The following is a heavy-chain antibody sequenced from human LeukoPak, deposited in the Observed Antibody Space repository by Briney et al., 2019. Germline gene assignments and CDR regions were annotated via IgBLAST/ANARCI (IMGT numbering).Heavy chain of an antibody. CDR3: ARETSIGIAIFGVVISHLDY. J-gene: IGHJ4*02. V-gene: IGHV4-4*07. CDR1: GGSISSYY. CDR2: IYTGDST. D-gene: IGHD3-3*01. Sequence: SETLSLTCTVSGGSISSYYWSWIRQPAGKGREWIGRIYTGDSTNYNPSLKSRVTMSADTSKNQFSLKLSSVTAADTAVYYCARETSIGIAIFGVVISHLDYWGQGTLVTVSS.